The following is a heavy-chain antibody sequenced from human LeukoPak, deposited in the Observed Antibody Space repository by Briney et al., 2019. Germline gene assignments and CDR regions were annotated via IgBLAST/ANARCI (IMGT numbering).Heavy chain of an antibody. CDR3: ARRNGDYGLDY. CDR1: GFTFSNYA. Sequence: GRSLRLSCAASGFTFSNYAMHWVRQAPGKGLEWVTVISYDGSHKYYADSVKGRFTISRDNSKNTLYLQMNSLRAEDTAEYYCARRNGDYGLDYWGQGTLVTVSS. J-gene: IGHJ4*02. V-gene: IGHV3-30*04. D-gene: IGHD4-17*01. CDR2: ISYDGSHK.